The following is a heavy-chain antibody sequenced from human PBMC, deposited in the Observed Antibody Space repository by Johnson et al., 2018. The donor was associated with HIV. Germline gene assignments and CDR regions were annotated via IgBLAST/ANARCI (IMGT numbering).Heavy chain of an antibody. CDR3: ARDRALSHPGGAFDI. J-gene: IGHJ3*02. Sequence: VQLVESGGGLVKPGGSLRLSCAASGFTFSHAWMSWVRQAPGKGLQWVGRIKSKTDGGTTDYAAPVKGRFTISRDDSKHTLYLQMNSLKTEDTAVYYCARDRALSHPGGAFDIWGQGTMVTVSS. CDR2: IKSKTDGGTT. CDR1: GFTFSHAW. V-gene: IGHV3-15*01. D-gene: IGHD2/OR15-2a*01.